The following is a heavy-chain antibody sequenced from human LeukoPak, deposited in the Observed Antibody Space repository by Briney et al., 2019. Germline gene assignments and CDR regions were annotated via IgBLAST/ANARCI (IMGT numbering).Heavy chain of an antibody. V-gene: IGHV3-20*04. J-gene: IGHJ4*02. Sequence: GSLRLSCSASGFTFINYGMSWVRQGPGKGLEWFSGINWNGGTTGYADSVKGRFTISRDNAKNSLYLQMNSLRAEDTALYYCARDKHYYDSSNYVWGQGTLVTVSS. CDR2: INWNGGTT. CDR3: ARDKHYYDSSNYV. CDR1: GFTFINYG. D-gene: IGHD3-22*01.